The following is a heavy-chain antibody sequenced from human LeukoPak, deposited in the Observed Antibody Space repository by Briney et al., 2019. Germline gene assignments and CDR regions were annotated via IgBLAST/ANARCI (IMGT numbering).Heavy chain of an antibody. CDR1: GYTFTSYG. Sequence: ASVKVSCKASGYTFTSYGISWVRQAPGQGLEWMGWISAYNGNTNYAQKLQGRVTMTTDTSTSTAYMELRSLRSDDTAVYYCARDGFYGDYVQLNYFDYWGQETLVTVSS. CDR2: ISAYNGNT. D-gene: IGHD4-17*01. J-gene: IGHJ4*02. V-gene: IGHV1-18*01. CDR3: ARDGFYGDYVQLNYFDY.